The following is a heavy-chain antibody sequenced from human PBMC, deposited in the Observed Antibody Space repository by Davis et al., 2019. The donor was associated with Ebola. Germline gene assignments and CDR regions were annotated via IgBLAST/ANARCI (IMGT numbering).Heavy chain of an antibody. J-gene: IGHJ5*02. Sequence: GESLKISCAASGFTFSNAWMSWVRQAPGKGLEWVSAISGSGGSTYYADSVKGRFTISRDNSKNTLYLQMNSLRAEDTAMYYCARDLPHNWFDPWGQGTLVTVSS. CDR1: GFTFSNAW. CDR2: ISGSGGST. CDR3: ARDLPHNWFDP. V-gene: IGHV3-23*01. D-gene: IGHD1-14*01.